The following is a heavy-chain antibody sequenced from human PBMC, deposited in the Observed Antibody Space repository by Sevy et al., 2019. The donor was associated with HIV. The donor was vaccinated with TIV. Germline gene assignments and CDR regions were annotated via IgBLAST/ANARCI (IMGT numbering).Heavy chain of an antibody. CDR1: GFTSSTYA. D-gene: IGHD3-22*01. Sequence: GGCLRLSCAASGFTSSTYAMHWVRQAPGKGLEWVTVISYDGSNTYYADSVKGRFTISRDSSKNTLYLQMNSLRAEDTAVYFCARDGGYDSRGYDLSNYWGQGTLVTVSS. CDR3: ARDGGYDSRGYDLSNY. J-gene: IGHJ4*02. V-gene: IGHV3-30*04. CDR2: ISYDGSNT.